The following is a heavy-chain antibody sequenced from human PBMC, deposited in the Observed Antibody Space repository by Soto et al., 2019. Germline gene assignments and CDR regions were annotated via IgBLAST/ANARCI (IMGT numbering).Heavy chain of an antibody. V-gene: IGHV2-5*02. CDR1: GFSLSTSGVG. CDR3: AYRRGFGETSI. J-gene: IGHJ4*02. D-gene: IGHD3-10*01. CDR2: IYWDDDK. Sequence: QITLKESDPTLMKPTQTLTLTCTFSGFSLSTSGVGVCWIRQPPGKALELLAGIYWDDDKRYSPSLKSRLTITKDTSKTQVILTMTNVDLVDTATYYCAYRRGFGETSIWVQGTLVPVSS.